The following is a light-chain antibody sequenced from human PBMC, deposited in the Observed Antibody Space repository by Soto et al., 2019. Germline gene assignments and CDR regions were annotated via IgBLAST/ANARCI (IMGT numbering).Light chain of an antibody. CDR2: AAS. J-gene: IGKJ4*01. CDR1: LDIRSY. CDR3: QQLDRYPFT. V-gene: IGKV1-9*01. Sequence: DIQMTQSPSSLSASVGDRVTITCRASLDIRSYLAWYQQKPGRAPKLLIYAASTLQSGVPSRFSGSGSGTEFTLTISSLQPEDFASYYCQQLDRYPFTFGGGTKVDIK.